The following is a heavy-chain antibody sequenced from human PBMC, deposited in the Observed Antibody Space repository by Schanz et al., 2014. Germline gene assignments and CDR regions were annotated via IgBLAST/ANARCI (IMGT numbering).Heavy chain of an antibody. CDR1: GFNFSSYG. CDR2: IRSKPNNYAT. CDR3: ARQPGRITVSGVVSNWFDP. J-gene: IGHJ5*02. Sequence: VQLVESGGGVVQPGRSLRLSCAASGFNFSSYGMHWVRQAPGKGLEWVGHIRSKPNNYATEYAASMKGRFTISRDDSKNTTYLQMNSLKTEDTAVYYCARQPGRITVSGVVSNWFDPWGQGTLVTVSS. D-gene: IGHD3-3*01. V-gene: IGHV3-73*01.